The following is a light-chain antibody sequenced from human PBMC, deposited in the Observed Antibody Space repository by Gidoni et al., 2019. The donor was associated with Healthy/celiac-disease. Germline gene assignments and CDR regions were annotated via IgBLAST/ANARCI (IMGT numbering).Light chain of an antibody. CDR3: QQYGSSVYT. J-gene: IGKJ2*01. CDR2: GAS. Sequence: DIVFTHSPGTLSFSPWERATLSCMASQSVSSSYLAWYHQKPGQSPRRLIYGASSRCTGITDRFSCSGSVTDFTITIRRLEPEDFAVYYCQQYGSSVYTFGQGTKLEIK. CDR1: QSVSSSY. V-gene: IGKV3-20*01.